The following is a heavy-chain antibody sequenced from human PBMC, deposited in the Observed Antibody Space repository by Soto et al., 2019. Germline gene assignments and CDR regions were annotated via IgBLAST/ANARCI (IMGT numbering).Heavy chain of an antibody. CDR1: GFSLSTNGVG. CDR2: IYWDDDK. Sequence: SGPTLVNPTQTLTLTCTFSGFSLSTNGVGLGWIRQPPGKALEWLALIYWDDDKRYSPSLESRVTITKDTSKNQVILTMTNMDPVDTATYYCAHTRDSSGNYYTGNFDYWGQGTLVTVSS. CDR3: AHTRDSSGNYYTGNFDY. V-gene: IGHV2-5*02. J-gene: IGHJ4*02. D-gene: IGHD3-22*01.